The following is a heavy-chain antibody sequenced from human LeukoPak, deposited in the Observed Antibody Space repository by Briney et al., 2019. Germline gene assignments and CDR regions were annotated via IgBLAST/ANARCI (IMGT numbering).Heavy chain of an antibody. V-gene: IGHV3-53*01. CDR2: IYSGGST. CDR1: GFTVSSNY. D-gene: IGHD3-22*01. CDR3: ARGKHDSSGYYYNGIDY. Sequence: PGGSLRLSCAASGFTVSSNYMSWVRQAPGKGLEWVSVIYSGGSTYYADSVKGRFTISRDNSKNTLYLQMSSLRAEDTAVYYCARGKHDSSGYYYNGIDYWGQGTLVTVSS. J-gene: IGHJ4*02.